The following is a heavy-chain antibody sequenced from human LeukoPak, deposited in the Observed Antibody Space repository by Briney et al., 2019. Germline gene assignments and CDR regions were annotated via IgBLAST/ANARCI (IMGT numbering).Heavy chain of an antibody. Sequence: ASVKVSCKASGYIFTGYYMHWVRQAPGQGLEWMGWINPNSGGTNYAQKFQGRVTMTRDTSISTAYMELSRLRSDDTAVYYCARDKEFLLLWFGESQYYFDYWGQGTLVTVSS. CDR1: GYIFTGYY. J-gene: IGHJ4*02. D-gene: IGHD3-10*01. CDR3: ARDKEFLLLWFGESQYYFDY. V-gene: IGHV1-2*02. CDR2: INPNSGGT.